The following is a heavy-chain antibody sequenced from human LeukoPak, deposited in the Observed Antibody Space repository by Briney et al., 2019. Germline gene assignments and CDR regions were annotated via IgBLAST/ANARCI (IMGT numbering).Heavy chain of an antibody. Sequence: GGSLRLSCAASGFTLSSHGMHWVRQAPGKGVEWVAVISYDGSNKYYADSVKGRFTISRDNSKNTLYLQMNSLRAEDTAVYYCAKDRLGYCSGGSCYLMYFDYWGQGTLVTVSS. D-gene: IGHD2-15*01. CDR3: AKDRLGYCSGGSCYLMYFDY. CDR1: GFTLSSHG. CDR2: ISYDGSNK. J-gene: IGHJ4*02. V-gene: IGHV3-30*18.